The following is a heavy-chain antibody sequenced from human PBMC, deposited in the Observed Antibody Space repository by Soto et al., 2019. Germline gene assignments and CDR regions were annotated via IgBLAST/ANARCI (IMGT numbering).Heavy chain of an antibody. CDR3: ARSAYGDYEGHDAFDI. CDR2: IWNDGSYK. Sequence: QVQLVEAGGGVVQPGKSLRLSCEASGFTLISHGMHWVRQAPGKGLEGVAVIWNDGSYKYYPDSVKGRFTISRDDSKNTLYLQMDSLRVEDTAFYYCARSAYGDYEGHDAFDIWGQGTMVTVSS. J-gene: IGHJ3*02. D-gene: IGHD4-17*01. CDR1: GFTLISHG. V-gene: IGHV3-33*01.